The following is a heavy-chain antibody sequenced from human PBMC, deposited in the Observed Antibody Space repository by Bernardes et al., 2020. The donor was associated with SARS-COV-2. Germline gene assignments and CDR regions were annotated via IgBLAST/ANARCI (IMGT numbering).Heavy chain of an antibody. CDR1: GFTFSSYG. CDR2: IWYDGSNK. V-gene: IGHV3-33*01. J-gene: IGHJ4*02. Sequence: GGSLRLSCAASGFTFSSYGMHWVRQAPGKGLEWVAVIWYDGSNKYYADSVKGRFTISRDNSKNTLYLQMNSLRAEDTAVYYCASERYYYGSGSYGTFDYWGQGTLVTVSS. CDR3: ASERYYYGSGSYGTFDY. D-gene: IGHD3-10*01.